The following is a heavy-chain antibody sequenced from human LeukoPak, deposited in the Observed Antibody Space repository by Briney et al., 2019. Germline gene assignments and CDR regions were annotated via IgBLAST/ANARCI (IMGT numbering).Heavy chain of an antibody. V-gene: IGHV1-69*04. J-gene: IGHJ4*02. CDR1: GGTFSSYA. CDR2: IIPILGIA. Sequence: GAPVKVSCKASGGTFSSYAISWVRQAPGQGLEWMGRIIPILGIANYAQKFQGRVTITADKSTSTAYMELSSLRSEDTAVYYCARGVIRFPVGATLDYFDYWGQGTLVTVSS. D-gene: IGHD1-26*01. CDR3: ARGVIRFPVGATLDYFDY.